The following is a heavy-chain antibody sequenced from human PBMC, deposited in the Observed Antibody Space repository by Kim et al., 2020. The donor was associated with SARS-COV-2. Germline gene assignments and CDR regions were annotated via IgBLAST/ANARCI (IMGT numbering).Heavy chain of an antibody. Sequence: TANYAQKCEGRVTIVADKTTSTVYMELSRLTPADTAMYYCASKGDDGDFDYWGQGTLVTVSS. J-gene: IGHJ4*02. CDR2: TA. D-gene: IGHD4-17*01. CDR3: ASKGDDGDFDY. V-gene: IGHV1-69*06.